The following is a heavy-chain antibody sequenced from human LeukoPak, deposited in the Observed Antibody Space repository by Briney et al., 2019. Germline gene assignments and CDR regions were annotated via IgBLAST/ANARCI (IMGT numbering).Heavy chain of an antibody. CDR1: GGSISNSGYY. Sequence: PSETLSLTCSVSGGSISNSGYYWGWIRQPPGKGLEWIGSIYYSGSTYYNPSLKSRVTISVDTSKNQFSLKLSSVTAADTAVYYCASRSSGHSSGWLVFDYWGQGTLVTVSS. J-gene: IGHJ4*02. CDR2: IYYSGST. V-gene: IGHV4-39*01. D-gene: IGHD6-19*01. CDR3: ASRSSGHSSGWLVFDY.